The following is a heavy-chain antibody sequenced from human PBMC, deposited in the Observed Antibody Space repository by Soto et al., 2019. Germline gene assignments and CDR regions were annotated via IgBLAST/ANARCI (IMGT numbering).Heavy chain of an antibody. CDR2: IYYSGST. Sequence: SETLSLTCTVSGGSISSGGYYWSWIRQHPGKGLEWIGYIYYSGSTYYNPSLKSRVTISVDTSKNQFSLKLSSVTAADTAVYYCARVNAPEITIFGVVNAYYYYGMDVWGQGTTVTVSS. D-gene: IGHD3-3*01. CDR3: ARVNAPEITIFGVVNAYYYYGMDV. V-gene: IGHV4-31*03. CDR1: GGSISSGGYY. J-gene: IGHJ6*02.